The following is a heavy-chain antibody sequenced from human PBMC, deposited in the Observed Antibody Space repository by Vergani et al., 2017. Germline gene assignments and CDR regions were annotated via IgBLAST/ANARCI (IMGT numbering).Heavy chain of an antibody. CDR3: ARDYYDSSGYSADFDY. J-gene: IGHJ4*02. D-gene: IGHD3-22*01. Sequence: QVQLVQSGAEVKKPGASVKVSCKASGYTFTSYGISWVRQAPGQGLEWIGWISAYNVNPNYAQKLQGRATMTTDTSTSTAYMGLRSMRSDDTAVYYCARDYYDSSGYSADFDYWGQGTLVTVSS. V-gene: IGHV1-18*01. CDR2: ISAYNVNP. CDR1: GYTFTSYG.